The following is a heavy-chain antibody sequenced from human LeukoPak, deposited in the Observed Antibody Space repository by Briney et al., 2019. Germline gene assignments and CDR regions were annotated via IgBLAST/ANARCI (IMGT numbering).Heavy chain of an antibody. CDR1: GFTLSSYW. CDR2: IYSDGTGT. CDR3: ATFNIASSH. J-gene: IGHJ4*02. Sequence: GGSLRLSCAASGFTLSSYWMYWVRQAPGKGLVWVSRIYSDGTGTSYADSVRGRFTISRDSAKNALYLQLNSLRAEDTAVYYCATFNIASSHWGQGTLVIVSS. D-gene: IGHD5/OR15-5a*01. V-gene: IGHV3-74*01.